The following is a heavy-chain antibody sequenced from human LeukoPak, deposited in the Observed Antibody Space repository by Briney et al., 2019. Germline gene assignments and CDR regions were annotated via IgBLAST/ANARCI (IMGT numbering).Heavy chain of an antibody. CDR1: GFTFSSYS. CDR3: ARGQRVDFWSGYYTVFVP. J-gene: IGHJ4*02. V-gene: IGHV3-21*01. D-gene: IGHD3-3*01. CDR2: ISSSSSYI. Sequence: GGSLRLSCAASGFTFSSYSMNWVRQARGKGLEWVSSISSSSSYIYYADSVKGRFTISRDNAKNSLYLQMNSLRAEDTAVYYCARGQRVDFWSGYYTVFVPWGQGTLVTVSS.